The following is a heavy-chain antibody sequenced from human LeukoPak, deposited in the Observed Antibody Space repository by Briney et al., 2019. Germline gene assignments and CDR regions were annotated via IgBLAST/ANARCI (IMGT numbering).Heavy chain of an antibody. J-gene: IGHJ5*02. Sequence: GESLKISCKASGYSFTNYWIGWVRQMPGKGLEWMGIIYPGGSDTRYSPSFQGQVTISADKSISTAHLQWSSLKVSDTDMYYCARLRGSSFQLGWFDPWGQGTLVTVSS. CDR2: IYPGGSDT. V-gene: IGHV5-51*01. CDR3: ARLRGSSFQLGWFDP. CDR1: GYSFTNYW. D-gene: IGHD6-13*01.